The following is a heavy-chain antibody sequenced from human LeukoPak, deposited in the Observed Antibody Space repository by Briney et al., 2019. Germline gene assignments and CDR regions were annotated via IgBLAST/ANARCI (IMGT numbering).Heavy chain of an antibody. J-gene: IGHJ3*02. CDR2: ISWDGGST. Sequence: PGGSLRLSCAASGFTFDDYAMHWVRQAPGKGLEWVSLISWDGGSTYYADSVKGRFTISRDNSKNSLYLQMNSLRAEDTALYYCAKDIPGEWELLGAFDIWGQGTMVTVSS. D-gene: IGHD1-26*01. V-gene: IGHV3-43D*03. CDR1: GFTFDDYA. CDR3: AKDIPGEWELLGAFDI.